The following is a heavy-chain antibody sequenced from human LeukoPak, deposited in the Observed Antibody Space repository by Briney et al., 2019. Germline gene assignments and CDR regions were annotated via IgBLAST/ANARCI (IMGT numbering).Heavy chain of an antibody. CDR1: GGSISSYY. D-gene: IGHD3-10*01. Sequence: SETLSLTCTVSGGSISSYYWGWIRQPPGKGLEWIGYIYYSGSTNYNPSLKSRVTISVDTSKNQFSLKLSSVTAADTAVYYCASSDRGGYYYYYMDVWGKGTTVTVSS. V-gene: IGHV4-59*01. J-gene: IGHJ6*03. CDR3: ASSDRGGYYYYYMDV. CDR2: IYYSGST.